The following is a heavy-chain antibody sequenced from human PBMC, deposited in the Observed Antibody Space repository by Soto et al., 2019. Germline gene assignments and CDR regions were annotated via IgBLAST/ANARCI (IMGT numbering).Heavy chain of an antibody. J-gene: IGHJ3*01. D-gene: IGHD2-15*01. CDR2: ISSSGTGI. Sequence: GGSLRLSCAASGFTSRDYYMIWIRQAPGKGLEWAAYISSSGTGIYYPDSVKGRFTISRDNAKNSLYLQMSSLRAEDTAVYYCARAYSDAFDVWGQGTMVTVSS. V-gene: IGHV3-11*01. CDR1: GFTSRDYY. CDR3: ARAYSDAFDV.